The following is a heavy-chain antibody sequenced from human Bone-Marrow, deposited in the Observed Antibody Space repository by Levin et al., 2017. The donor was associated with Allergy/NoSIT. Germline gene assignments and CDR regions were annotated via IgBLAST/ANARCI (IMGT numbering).Heavy chain of an antibody. CDR2: ISYDGSNK. CDR1: GFTFSSYG. Sequence: GESLKISCAASGFTFSSYGMHWVRQAPGKGLEWVAVISYDGSNKYYADSVKGRFTISRDNSKNTLYLQMNSLRAEDTAVYYCAKDLVDTAMVGYYYYMDVWGKGTTVTVSS. CDR3: AKDLVDTAMVGYYYYMDV. V-gene: IGHV3-30*18. D-gene: IGHD5-18*01. J-gene: IGHJ6*03.